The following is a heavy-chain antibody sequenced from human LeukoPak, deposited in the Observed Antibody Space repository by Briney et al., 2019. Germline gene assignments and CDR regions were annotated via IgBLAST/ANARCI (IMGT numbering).Heavy chain of an antibody. Sequence: PSETLSLTCAVSGVSVSGDYWSWIRQPPGKGPEWIGYIYYTGNTDYNPSLKSRVTISVDMSKNHFSLKLTSVTAPDTAVYCCARHEYSSSSEGFDYWGQETLVTVSS. J-gene: IGHJ4*02. CDR2: IYYTGNT. CDR3: ARHEYSSSSEGFDY. V-gene: IGHV4-59*08. D-gene: IGHD6-6*01. CDR1: GVSVSGDY.